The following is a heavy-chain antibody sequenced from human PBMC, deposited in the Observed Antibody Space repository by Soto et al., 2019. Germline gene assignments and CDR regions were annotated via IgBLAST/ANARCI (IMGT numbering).Heavy chain of an antibody. CDR1: GGSMSRYY. CDR3: ARGIATTEMDV. CDR2: IYYSGHT. Sequence: SETLSLTCTVSGGSMSRYYWSWIRQPPGKGLEWIGYIYYSGHTNHNPSLKSRVTISVDTSKNQFSLKLSSVTAAHTAVYYCARGIATTEMDVWGQGTTVTVSS. J-gene: IGHJ6*02. D-gene: IGHD6-13*01. V-gene: IGHV4-59*01.